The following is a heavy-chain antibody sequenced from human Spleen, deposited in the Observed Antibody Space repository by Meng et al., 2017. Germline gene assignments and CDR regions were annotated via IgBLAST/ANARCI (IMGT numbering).Heavy chain of an antibody. CDR3: ATANPPDY. J-gene: IGHJ4*02. CDR1: GNTFSGHY. D-gene: IGHD4-17*01. Sequence: QVPLVRPGGESKTPGPSWTVSCKTAGNTFSGHYIHRVRRAHGQGIEWMGWINPKSRDTHYAKRFQARAIMTCDTYISTAYMSLSAVKSDDTDMDYGATANPPDYWGQGTLVTVSS. CDR2: INPKSRDT. V-gene: IGHV1-2*02.